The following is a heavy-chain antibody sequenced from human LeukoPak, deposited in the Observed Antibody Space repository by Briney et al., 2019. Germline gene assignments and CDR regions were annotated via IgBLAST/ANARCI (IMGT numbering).Heavy chain of an antibody. D-gene: IGHD3-16*01. J-gene: IGHJ6*03. V-gene: IGHV1-46*01. CDR3: ARGQRGGRSGSLGGLFASYYTYYYMDV. Sequence: GASVKVSCKASGYTFTMYYIHWVRQAPGQGLEWMGMINPSDGATTYAQRFQGRVTMTRDMSTTTVYMDLRSLRSEDTAVYFCARGQRGGRSGSLGGLFASYYTYYYMDVWGRGTTVTVSS. CDR1: GYTFTMYY. CDR2: INPSDGAT.